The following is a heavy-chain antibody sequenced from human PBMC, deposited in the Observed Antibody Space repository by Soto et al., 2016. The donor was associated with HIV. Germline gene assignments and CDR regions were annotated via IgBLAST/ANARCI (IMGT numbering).Heavy chain of an antibody. D-gene: IGHD3-16*01. V-gene: IGHV4-34*02. CDR1: GESFTGYY. J-gene: IGHJ6*03. CDR2: ITHTGIT. CDR3: ARRRFGTGGPMDV. Sequence: QLQQWGGLLKPSETLSLTCAVYGESFTGYYWTWIRQSPGKGLEWIGEITHTGITKYSQSFKSRTTILKDMSKNQFSLQMNSLTATDTAIYFCARRRFGTGGPMDVWGNGDHGRRPL.